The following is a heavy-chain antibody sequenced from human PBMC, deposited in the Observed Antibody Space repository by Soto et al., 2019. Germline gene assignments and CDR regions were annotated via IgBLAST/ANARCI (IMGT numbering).Heavy chain of an antibody. CDR1: EIIFSGYG. Sequence: GGSLRLSCAVSEIIFSGYGMHWVRQAPGKGLEWVAVIRFGGSNIHYADSVKGRFTISRDNSKNTLYLQMNSLRAEDTAVYYCAKPPPGIAAAGYYFDYWGQGTLVTVSS. V-gene: IGHV3-30*02. J-gene: IGHJ4*02. CDR3: AKPPPGIAAAGYYFDY. D-gene: IGHD6-13*01. CDR2: IRFGGSNI.